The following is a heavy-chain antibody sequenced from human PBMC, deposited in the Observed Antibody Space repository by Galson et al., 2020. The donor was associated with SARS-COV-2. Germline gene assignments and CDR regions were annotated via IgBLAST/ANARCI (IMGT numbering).Heavy chain of an antibody. D-gene: IGHD3-10*01. CDR2: IIPMLNIT. J-gene: IGHJ4*02. Sequence: SVKVSCKASGGAFSSYTLSWVRQAPGQGLEWMGRIIPMLNITYYAQHLQGGLTITADESTSTTDMELSSLRSEDTAIYYCARIASKIGSDFWGQGTLVSVSS. CDR3: ARIASKIGSDF. V-gene: IGHV1-69*02. CDR1: GGAFSSYT.